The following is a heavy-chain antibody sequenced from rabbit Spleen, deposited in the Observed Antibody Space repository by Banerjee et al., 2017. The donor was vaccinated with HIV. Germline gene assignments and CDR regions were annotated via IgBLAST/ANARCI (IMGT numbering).Heavy chain of an antibody. CDR2: IYSGSSADT. J-gene: IGHJ4*01. Sequence: QSLEESGGDLVKPGASLTLTCTASGFSFSSRYYLCWVRQAPGKGLEWIACIYSGSSADTYYASWAKGRFTISKASSTTVTLKMTSLTDADTATYFCVREAGYAGYGDGNLWGPGTLVTVS. CDR3: VREAGYAGYGDGNL. D-gene: IGHD7-1*01. V-gene: IGHV1S40*01. CDR1: GFSFSSRYY.